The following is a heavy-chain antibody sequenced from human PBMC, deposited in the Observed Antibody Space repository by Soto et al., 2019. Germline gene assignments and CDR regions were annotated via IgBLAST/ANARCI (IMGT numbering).Heavy chain of an antibody. CDR1: GFTFRSYA. CDR3: AKDQGCSGGSCYRSLSY. J-gene: IGHJ4*02. Sequence: GGSLRLSCAASGFTFRSYAMSWVRQAPGKGLEWVSGISGSGITTDHADSVRGRFIISRDNSKNTLYLQMNSLRAEDTAIYYCAKDQGCSGGSCYRSLSYWGQGTLVTVSS. D-gene: IGHD2-15*01. CDR2: ISGSGITT. V-gene: IGHV3-23*01.